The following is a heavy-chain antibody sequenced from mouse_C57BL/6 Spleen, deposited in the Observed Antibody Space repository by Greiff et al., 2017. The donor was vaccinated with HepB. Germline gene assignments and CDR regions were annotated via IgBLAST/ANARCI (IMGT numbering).Heavy chain of an antibody. V-gene: IGHV1-81*01. J-gene: IGHJ1*03. CDR2: IYPRSGNT. Sequence: QVQLQQSGAELARPGASVKLSCKASGYTFTSYGISWVKQRTGQGLEWIGEIYPRSGNTYYNEKFKGKATLTADKSSSTAYMELRSLTSEDSAVYFCARDLLLARYFDVWGTGTTVTVSS. D-gene: IGHD1-1*01. CDR1: GYTFTSYG. CDR3: ARDLLLARYFDV.